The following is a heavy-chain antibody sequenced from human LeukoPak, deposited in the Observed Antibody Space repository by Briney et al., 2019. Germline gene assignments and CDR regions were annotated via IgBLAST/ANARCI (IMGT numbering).Heavy chain of an antibody. V-gene: IGHV3-13*01. Sequence: HPGGSLRLSCAASGFTFSSYDMHWVRQATGKGLEWVSGIGGDGDTYYADSVKGRFTISRDNSKNTLYLQMSSLRAEDTAVYYCAKGYSVGATNLNFDYWGQGTLVTVSS. D-gene: IGHD1-26*01. CDR1: GFTFSSYD. CDR3: AKGYSVGATNLNFDY. CDR2: IGGDGDT. J-gene: IGHJ4*02.